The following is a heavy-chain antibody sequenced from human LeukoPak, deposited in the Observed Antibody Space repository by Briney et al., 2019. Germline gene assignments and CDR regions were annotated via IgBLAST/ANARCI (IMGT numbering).Heavy chain of an antibody. Sequence: PSETLSLTCTVSGASISSSFWSWIRQSPGKGLEWIAYIYYTGSTQYNPSLKSRLTISLDTSKNQFSLRLSSVTAADTAIYYCARRITVSATNWFDPWGQGTLVTVSS. V-gene: IGHV4-59*01. CDR3: ARRITVSATNWFDP. CDR1: GASISSSF. J-gene: IGHJ5*02. D-gene: IGHD6-19*01. CDR2: IYYTGST.